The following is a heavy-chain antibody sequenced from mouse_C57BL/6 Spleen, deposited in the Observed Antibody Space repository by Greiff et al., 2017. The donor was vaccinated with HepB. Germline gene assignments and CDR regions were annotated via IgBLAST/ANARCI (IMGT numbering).Heavy chain of an antibody. J-gene: IGHJ4*01. V-gene: IGHV1-26*01. CDR1: GYTFTDYY. CDR2: INPNNGGT. Sequence: VQLQQSGPELVKPGASVKISCKASGYTFTDYYMNWVKQSHGKSLEWIGDINPNNGGTSYNQKFKGKATLTVDKSSSTAYMELRSLTSEDSAVYYCARSESRAMDYWGQGTSVTVSS. CDR3: ARSESRAMDY.